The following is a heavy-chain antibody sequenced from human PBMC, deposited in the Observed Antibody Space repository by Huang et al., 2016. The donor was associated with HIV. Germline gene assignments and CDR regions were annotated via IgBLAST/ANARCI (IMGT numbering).Heavy chain of an antibody. D-gene: IGHD6-13*01. V-gene: IGHV3-30*18. CDR1: GFDFSSYG. CDR3: AKGGSAAAVLDF. Sequence: QVQLVESGGGVVQPGRSLRISCAASGFDFSSYGMHWVRQAPGKGVEWGAVISYDVKTKYYADSVKGRFSISRDNSKTTVYLQLNSLRLEDTAVYYCAKGGSAAAVLDFWGQGTLVTVSS. J-gene: IGHJ4*02. CDR2: ISYDVKTK.